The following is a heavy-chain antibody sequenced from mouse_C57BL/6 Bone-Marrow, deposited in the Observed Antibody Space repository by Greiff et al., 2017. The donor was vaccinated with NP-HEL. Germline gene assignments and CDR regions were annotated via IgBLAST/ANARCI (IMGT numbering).Heavy chain of an antibody. CDR3: ARHKGYYGSY. CDR1: GFTFSSYG. CDR2: ISSGGSYT. V-gene: IGHV5-6*01. D-gene: IGHD1-1*01. J-gene: IGHJ3*01. Sequence: EVQLVESGGDLVKPGGSLKLSCAASGFTFSSYGMSWVRQTPDKRLEWVATISSGGSYTYYPDSVKGRFTISRDNAKNTLYLQMSSLKSEDTAMYYCARHKGYYGSYRGQGTLVTVSA.